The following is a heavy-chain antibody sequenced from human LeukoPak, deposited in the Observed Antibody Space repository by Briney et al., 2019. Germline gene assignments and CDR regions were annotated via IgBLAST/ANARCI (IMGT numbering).Heavy chain of an antibody. Sequence: GASVKISCKTSGYTFTSNFMHWVRQAPGQGPEWMGWINPNNGDTNYAQKFQGRVTMIRVTSITTAYMELSSLRSDDTAVYYCARTRGTHISMAYLDSWGQGTLVTVSS. V-gene: IGHV1-2*02. CDR1: GYTFTSNF. CDR3: ARTRGTHISMAYLDS. J-gene: IGHJ4*02. CDR2: INPNNGDT. D-gene: IGHD2/OR15-2a*01.